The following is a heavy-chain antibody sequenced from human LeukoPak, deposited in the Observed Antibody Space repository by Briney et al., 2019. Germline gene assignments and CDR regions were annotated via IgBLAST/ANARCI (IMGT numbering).Heavy chain of an antibody. CDR2: IYSDNT. CDR3: AREIYGDYVSSFDY. Sequence: GGSLRLSCTVSGFTVSSNSMSWVRQAPGKGLEWVSFIYSDNTHYSDSVKGRFTISRDNSKNTLYLQMNSLRAEDTAVYYCAREIYGDYVSSFDYWGQGTLVTVSS. J-gene: IGHJ4*02. D-gene: IGHD4-17*01. CDR1: GFTVSSNS. V-gene: IGHV3-53*01.